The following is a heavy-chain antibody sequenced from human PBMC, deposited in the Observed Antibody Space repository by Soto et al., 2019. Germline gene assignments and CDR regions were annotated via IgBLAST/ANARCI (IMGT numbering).Heavy chain of an antibody. CDR3: VKVHYYDSSGSAFDI. D-gene: IGHD3-22*01. CDR2: ISSNGGST. V-gene: IGHV3-64D*06. CDR1: GFTFSNYA. J-gene: IGHJ3*02. Sequence: GGSLRLCYSASGFTFSNYAMHWVRQAPGKGLEHVSAISSNGGSTYYADSVKGRSTISRDNSKNTLYLQMSSLRAEDTAVYYCVKVHYYDSSGSAFDIWGQGTMVTVSS.